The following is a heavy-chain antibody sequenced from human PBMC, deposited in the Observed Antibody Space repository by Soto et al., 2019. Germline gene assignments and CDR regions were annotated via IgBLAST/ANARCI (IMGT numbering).Heavy chain of an antibody. Sequence: SVKVSCKASGGTFSSYAISWVRQAPGQGLEWMGGIIPIFGTANYAQKFQGRVTITADESTSTAYMELSSLRSEDTAVYYCARDEYSSSSGYYYYYGMDVWGQGTTVTVSS. V-gene: IGHV1-69*13. D-gene: IGHD6-6*01. CDR2: IIPIFGTA. J-gene: IGHJ6*02. CDR3: ARDEYSSSSGYYYYYGMDV. CDR1: GGTFSSYA.